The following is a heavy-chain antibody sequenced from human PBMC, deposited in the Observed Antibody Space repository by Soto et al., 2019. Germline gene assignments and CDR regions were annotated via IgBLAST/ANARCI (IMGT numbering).Heavy chain of an antibody. Sequence: SPTLSLPCAISGDSVSSNSAAWNWIRQSPSRGLEWLGRTYYRSKWYNDYAVSVKSRITINPDTSKNQFSLQLNSVTPEDTAVYYCARDRSPGIAAAGTWNWFDPWGQGTLVTVSS. CDR2: TYYRSKWYN. D-gene: IGHD6-13*01. CDR1: GDSVSSNSAA. CDR3: ARDRSPGIAAAGTWNWFDP. J-gene: IGHJ5*02. V-gene: IGHV6-1*01.